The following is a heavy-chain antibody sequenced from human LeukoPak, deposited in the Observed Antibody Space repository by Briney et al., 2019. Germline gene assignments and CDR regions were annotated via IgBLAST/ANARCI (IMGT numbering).Heavy chain of an antibody. CDR2: MNPNSGNT. CDR1: GYTFTSYD. V-gene: IGHV1-8*03. CDR3: ARGFGAIFSILYYYYYMDV. Sequence: ASVKVSCKASGYTFTSYDINWVRQATGQGLEWMGWMNPNSGNTGYAQKFQGRATITRNTSISTAYMELSSLRSEDTAVYYCARGFGAIFSILYYYYYMDVWGKGTTVTVSS. J-gene: IGHJ6*03. D-gene: IGHD3-16*01.